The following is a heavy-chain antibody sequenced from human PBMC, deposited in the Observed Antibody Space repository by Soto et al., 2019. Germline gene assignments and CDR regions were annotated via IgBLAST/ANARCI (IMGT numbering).Heavy chain of an antibody. CDR1: GFTFSSYW. J-gene: IGHJ6*02. CDR2: INSDGSST. V-gene: IGHV3-74*01. D-gene: IGHD3-10*01. Sequence: SGGSLRLSCAASGFTFSSYWMHWVRQAPGKGLVWVSRINSDGSSTSYADSVKGRFTISRDNAKNTLYLQMNSLRAEDTAVYYCARDLPGPYYYYGMDVWGQGXTVTVYS. CDR3: ARDLPGPYYYYGMDV.